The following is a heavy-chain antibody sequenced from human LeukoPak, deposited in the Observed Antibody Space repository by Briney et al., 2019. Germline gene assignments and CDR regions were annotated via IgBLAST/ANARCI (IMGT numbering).Heavy chain of an antibody. CDR2: IWYDGSNK. CDR1: GFTFSSYG. J-gene: IGHJ6*02. D-gene: IGHD2-15*01. V-gene: IGHV3-33*01. Sequence: GGSLRLSCAASGFTFSSYGMHWVRQAPGKGLEWVAVIWYDGSNKYYADSVKGRFTISRDNSKNTLYLQMNSLRAEDTAVYYCASAGGSYYGMDVWGQGTTVTVSS. CDR3: ASAGGSYYGMDV.